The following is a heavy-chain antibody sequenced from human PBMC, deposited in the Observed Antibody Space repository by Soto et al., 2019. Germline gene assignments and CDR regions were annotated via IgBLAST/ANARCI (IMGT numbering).Heavy chain of an antibody. V-gene: IGHV3-23*01. J-gene: IGHJ4*02. CDR2: ISGSGSST. CDR1: GFTFSSYA. D-gene: IGHD3-10*01. CDR3: AKDSVSHLAQSDY. Sequence: GGSLRLSCAASGFTFSSYAMSWVRQAPGKGLEWVSAISGSGSSTYYADSVRGRFTISRDNSKSTLFLQMNTLRADDTAVYYCAKDSVSHLAQSDYWGQGTLVTVSS.